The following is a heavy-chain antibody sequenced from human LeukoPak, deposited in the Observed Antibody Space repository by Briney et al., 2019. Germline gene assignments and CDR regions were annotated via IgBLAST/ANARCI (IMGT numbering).Heavy chain of an antibody. D-gene: IGHD3-22*01. J-gene: IGHJ5*02. V-gene: IGHV1-69*13. Sequence: SVTVSCKASGGTFSKYTISWVRQRPGQGLEWMGGITPLFGTANYAQKFQGRVTITADESASTAYMELSSLRSEDTAVYYCASTPLENDSSGYRFDPWGQGTLVTVSS. CDR2: ITPLFGTA. CDR1: GGTFSKYT. CDR3: ASTPLENDSSGYRFDP.